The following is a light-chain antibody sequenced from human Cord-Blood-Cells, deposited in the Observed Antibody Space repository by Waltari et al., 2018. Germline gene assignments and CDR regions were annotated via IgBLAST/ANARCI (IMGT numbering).Light chain of an antibody. Sequence: DIVMTQSPDSLAVSLGERATINCKSSPSVLYSSNNKTYLAWYQPKPGQPPKLLMYWASTRESGVPDRFSGSGSGTDFTLTISSLQAEDVAVYYCQQYYSTPPTFGQGTKVEIK. CDR2: WAS. CDR3: QQYYSTPPT. J-gene: IGKJ1*01. V-gene: IGKV4-1*01. CDR1: PSVLYSSNNKTY.